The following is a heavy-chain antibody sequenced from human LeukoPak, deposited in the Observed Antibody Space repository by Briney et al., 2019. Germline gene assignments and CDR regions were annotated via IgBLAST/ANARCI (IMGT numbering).Heavy chain of an antibody. CDR3: ARGGSCSGGTCYPRNAFDI. CDR1: GGSIGSYY. Sequence: PAETLSLTCTVSGGSIGSYYWSWIRQPAGKGLEWIGRIHTSGSTNYNPSLKSRVTMSVDTSKNQFSLNLSSVTAADTAVYYCARGGSCSGGTCYPRNAFDIWGQGTMVTVST. V-gene: IGHV4-4*07. CDR2: IHTSGST. J-gene: IGHJ3*02. D-gene: IGHD2-15*01.